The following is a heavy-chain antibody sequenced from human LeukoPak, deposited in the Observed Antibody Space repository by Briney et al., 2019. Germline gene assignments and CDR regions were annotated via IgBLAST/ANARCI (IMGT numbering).Heavy chain of an antibody. CDR1: GGSISSYY. J-gene: IGHJ6*03. CDR3: ARITYYYCMDV. V-gene: IGHV4-59*01. CDR2: IYYSGST. Sequence: KSSETLSLTCTVSGGSISSYYWSWIRQPPGKGLEWIGYIYYSGSTNYNPSLKSRVTISVDTSKNQFSLKLSSVTAADTAVYYCARITYYYCMDVWGKGTTVTVSS. D-gene: IGHD1-14*01.